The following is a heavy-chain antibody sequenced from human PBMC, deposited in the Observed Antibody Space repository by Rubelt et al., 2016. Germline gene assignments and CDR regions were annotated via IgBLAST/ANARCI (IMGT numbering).Heavy chain of an antibody. CDR3: ARGLLSTIAARQGYY. J-gene: IGHJ4*02. D-gene: IGHD6-6*01. Sequence: QAPGKGLEWVAVVRFDGTRTYYADSVRGRFTMSRDNSRSTLYLQMNSLRAEDTAVYYRARGLLSTIAARQGYYWGQGTLVTVSS. CDR2: VRFDGTRT. V-gene: IGHV3-30*02.